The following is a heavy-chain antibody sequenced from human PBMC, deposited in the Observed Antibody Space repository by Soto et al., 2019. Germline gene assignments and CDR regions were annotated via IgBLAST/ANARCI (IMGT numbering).Heavy chain of an antibody. D-gene: IGHD3-22*01. CDR3: ARDYYDSSGYPIYYFDY. CDR1: GYTFTSYY. V-gene: IGHV1-46*03. CDR2: INPSGGST. J-gene: IGHJ4*02. Sequence: VASVKVSCKASGYTFTSYYMHWVRQAPGQGLEWMGIINPSGGSTSYAQKFQGRVTMTRDTSTSTVYMELSSLRSEDTAVYYCARDYYDSSGYPIYYFDYWGQATLVTVSS.